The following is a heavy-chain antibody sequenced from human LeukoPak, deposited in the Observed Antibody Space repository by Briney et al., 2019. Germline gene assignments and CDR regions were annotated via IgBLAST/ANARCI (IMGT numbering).Heavy chain of an antibody. J-gene: IGHJ4*02. CDR2: IIPILGIV. CDR3: ARDLASSSSCT. Sequence: ASVKVSCKASGGTFSSYAISWVRQAPGQGLEWMGRIIPILGIVNYAQKFQGRVTITADKSTSTAYMELSSLRSEDTAVYYCARDLASSSSCTWGQGTLVTVSS. CDR1: GGTFSSYA. D-gene: IGHD6-6*01. V-gene: IGHV1-69*04.